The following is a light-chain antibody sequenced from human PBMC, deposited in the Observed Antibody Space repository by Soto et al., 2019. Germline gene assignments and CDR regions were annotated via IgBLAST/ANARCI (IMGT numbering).Light chain of an antibody. Sequence: ILLTQSPATLSLPTGDIASISCGASQSVSSKLAWYQQKVGQAPTLLIYSASTRASGIPPRFSGSGSGTECTLTITSLKKEDGGMYYGQQFRSWTRTFGQGTKVDIK. V-gene: IGKV3-15*01. CDR3: QQFRSWTRT. CDR2: SAS. J-gene: IGKJ1*01. CDR1: QSVSSK.